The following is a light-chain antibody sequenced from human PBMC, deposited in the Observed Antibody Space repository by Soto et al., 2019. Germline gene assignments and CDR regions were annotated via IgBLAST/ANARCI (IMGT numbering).Light chain of an antibody. CDR3: QQSYSTLWT. V-gene: IGKV1-39*01. CDR1: QSISSY. CDR2: AAS. J-gene: IGKJ1*01. Sequence: DIQMTQSPSSLSASVGDRVTITCRASQSISSYLNWYQQKPGKAPKLLXYAASSLQSGVPSRFSGSGSGTDFTLTISSLQPEDFETYYCQQSYSTLWTFGQGTKVDIK.